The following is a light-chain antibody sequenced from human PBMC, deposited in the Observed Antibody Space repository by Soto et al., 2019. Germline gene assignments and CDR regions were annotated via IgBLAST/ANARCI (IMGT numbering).Light chain of an antibody. CDR1: SSDVGGYNF. CDR3: TSYTSSTTPL. V-gene: IGLV2-14*01. Sequence: QSALTQPASVSGSPGQSITISCTGTSSDVGGYNFVSWYQHHPGKAPKLIIYEVGNRPSGVSNRFSGSKSGNTASLTISGLQAEDEADYYCTSYTSSTTPLFGGGTKLTVL. CDR2: EVG. J-gene: IGLJ2*01.